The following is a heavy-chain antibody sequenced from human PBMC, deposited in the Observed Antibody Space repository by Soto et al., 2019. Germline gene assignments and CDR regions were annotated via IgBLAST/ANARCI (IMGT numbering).Heavy chain of an antibody. CDR2: ISSSSSYI. J-gene: IGHJ4*02. D-gene: IGHD6-19*01. CDR3: ARYAVVAGTSDY. V-gene: IGHV3-21*01. Sequence: GGSLRLSCAASGFTFSSYSMNWVRQAPGKGLEWVSSISSSSSYIYYADSVKGRFTISRDNAKNSLYLQMNSLRAEDTAVYYCARYAVVAGTSDYWGQGTLVTVYS. CDR1: GFTFSSYS.